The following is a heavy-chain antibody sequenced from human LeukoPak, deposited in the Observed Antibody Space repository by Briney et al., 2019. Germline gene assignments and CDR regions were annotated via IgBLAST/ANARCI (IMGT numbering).Heavy chain of an antibody. CDR1: GFTFISYA. CDR3: AKDGSRVDYYGSGSPGWYFDY. CDR2: ISGSGGST. J-gene: IGHJ4*02. Sequence: PGGSLRLSCAASGFTFISYAMSWVRQAPGKGLEWVSAISGSGGSTYYADSVKGRFTISRDNSKNTLYLQMNSLRAEDTAVYYCAKDGSRVDYYGSGSPGWYFDYWGQGTLVTVSS. V-gene: IGHV3-23*01. D-gene: IGHD3-10*01.